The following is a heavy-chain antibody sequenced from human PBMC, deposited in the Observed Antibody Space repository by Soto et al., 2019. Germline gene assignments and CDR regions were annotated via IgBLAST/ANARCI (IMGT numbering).Heavy chain of an antibody. CDR3: ARAPVGLDTISYFDY. Sequence: SETLSLTCAVSGGSIISNYWWAWIRQSPGEGLVWIGYIYNGGSTYYRPSLESRMHMSLDATRNHYSLRLTSVTAADTAVYFCARAPVGLDTISYFDYWGQGKLVTVPQ. V-gene: IGHV4-28*03. CDR2: IYNGGST. CDR1: GGSIISNYW. D-gene: IGHD3-3*01. J-gene: IGHJ4*02.